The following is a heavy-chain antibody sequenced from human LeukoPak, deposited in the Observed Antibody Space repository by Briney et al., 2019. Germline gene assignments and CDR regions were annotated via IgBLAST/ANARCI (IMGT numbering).Heavy chain of an antibody. D-gene: IGHD1-1*01. J-gene: IGHJ3*02. CDR2: ISYGGST. Sequence: PSETLSLTCTVSGGSISSSPYYWGWIRRPPGKGLEWIGSISYGGSTYYTPSLKSRVTISADTSKNQFSLKLSSVTAADTAVYYCARHMVSNGGSFDMWGQGTMVTVSS. V-gene: IGHV4-39*01. CDR1: GGSISSSPYY. CDR3: ARHMVSNGGSFDM.